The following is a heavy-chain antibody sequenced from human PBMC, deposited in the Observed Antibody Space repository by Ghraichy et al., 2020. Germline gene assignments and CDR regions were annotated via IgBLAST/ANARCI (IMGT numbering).Heavy chain of an antibody. CDR3: ARGYHYYDSSGYYRITIDY. D-gene: IGHD3-22*01. CDR2: IKKDGSEK. J-gene: IGHJ4*02. V-gene: IGHV3-7*03. CDR1: GFTFSSHW. Sequence: GGSLRLSCAASGFTFSSHWMSWVRQAPGKGLEWVANIKKDGSEKYYVDSVKGRFTISRDNAKNSLYLLMNSLRAEDTAVYYCARGYHYYDSSGYYRITIDYWGQGTLVTVSS.